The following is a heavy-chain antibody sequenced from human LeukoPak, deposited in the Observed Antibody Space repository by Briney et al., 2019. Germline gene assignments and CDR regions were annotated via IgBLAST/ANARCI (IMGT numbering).Heavy chain of an antibody. CDR1: GFTFSSYG. CDR3: ARLPYYYDSSGYYYFDY. Sequence: PGGSLRLSCAASGFTFSSYGMHRVRQAPGKGLEWVANIKQDGSEKYYVDSVKGRYTISRDNAKNSLYLQMNSLRAEDTAVYYCARLPYYYDSSGYYYFDYWGQGTLVTVSS. V-gene: IGHV3-7*01. CDR2: IKQDGSEK. D-gene: IGHD3-22*01. J-gene: IGHJ4*02.